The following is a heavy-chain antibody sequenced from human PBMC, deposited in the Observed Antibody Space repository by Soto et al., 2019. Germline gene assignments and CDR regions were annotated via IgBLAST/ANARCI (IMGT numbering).Heavy chain of an antibody. Sequence: SETLSLTCTVSGGSISSSSYYWGWIRQPPGKGLEWIGSIYYSGSGGSTYYADSVKGRFTISRDNSKNTLYLQMNSLRAEDTAVYYCAKVGDIVVIPDYYYMDVWGKGTTVTVSS. D-gene: IGHD2-2*01. CDR2: IYYSGSGGST. J-gene: IGHJ6*03. CDR3: AKVGDIVVIPDYYYMDV. V-gene: IGHV4-39*07. CDR1: GGSISSSSYY.